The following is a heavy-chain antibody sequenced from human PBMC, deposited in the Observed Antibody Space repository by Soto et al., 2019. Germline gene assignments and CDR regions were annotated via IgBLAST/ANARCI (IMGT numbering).Heavy chain of an antibody. CDR3: ARAEAVAGTDYYYYGMDV. V-gene: IGHV4-59*01. J-gene: IGHJ6*02. CDR1: GGSISSYY. D-gene: IGHD6-19*01. CDR2: IYYSGST. Sequence: SETLSLTCTVSGGSISSYYWSWIRQPPGKGLEWIGYIYYSGSTNYNPSLKSRVTISVDTSKNQFSLKLSSVTAADTAVYYCARAEAVAGTDYYYYGMDVWGQGTTVTVSS.